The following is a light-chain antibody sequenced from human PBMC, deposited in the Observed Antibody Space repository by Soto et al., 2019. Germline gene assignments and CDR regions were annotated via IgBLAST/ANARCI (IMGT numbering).Light chain of an antibody. CDR1: SSDVGGYTY. CDR2: EVS. J-gene: IGLJ1*01. V-gene: IGLV2-8*01. CDR3: SSYEDSNNYL. Sequence: QSVLTQPPSASGSPGQSVTISCTGTSSDVGGYTYVSWYQQYPGKAPKLLIYEVSKRPSGVPDRFSGSRSGNTASLTVSGLQAEDEDDYYCSSYEDSNNYLFGTGTKVTVL.